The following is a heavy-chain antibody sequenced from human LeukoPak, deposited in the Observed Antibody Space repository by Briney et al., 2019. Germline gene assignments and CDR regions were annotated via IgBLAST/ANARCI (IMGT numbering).Heavy chain of an antibody. V-gene: IGHV4-34*01. J-gene: IGHJ4*02. D-gene: IGHD3-16*02. CDR3: ARGALNYDYVWGSYRPDNFDY. CDR2: INHSRST. Sequence: SETLSLTCAVYGGSFSGYYWSWIRQPPGKGLEWIGEINHSRSTNYNPSLKSRVTISVDTSKNQFSLKLSSVTAADTAVYYCARGALNYDYVWGSYRPDNFDYWGQGTLVTVSS. CDR1: GGSFSGYY.